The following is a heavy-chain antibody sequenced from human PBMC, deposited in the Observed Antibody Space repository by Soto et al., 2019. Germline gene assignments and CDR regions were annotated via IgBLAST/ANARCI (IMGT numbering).Heavy chain of an antibody. Sequence: PSETLSLTCTVSGGSISSGDYYWSWIRQPPGKGLEWIGYIYYSGSTYYNPSLKSRVTISVDTSKNQFSLKLSSVTAADTAVYYCASNQRITMVRAPRERLAPFDPWGQGTLVTVSS. CDR1: GGSISSGDYY. J-gene: IGHJ5*02. CDR2: IYYSGST. V-gene: IGHV4-30-4*01. D-gene: IGHD3-10*01. CDR3: ASNQRITMVRAPRERLAPFDP.